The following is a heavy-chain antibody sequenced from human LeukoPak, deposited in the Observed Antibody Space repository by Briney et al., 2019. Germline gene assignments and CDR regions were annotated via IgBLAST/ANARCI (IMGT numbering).Heavy chain of an antibody. D-gene: IGHD3-22*01. CDR2: IYYSGST. CDR3: ARDESSGSNWFDP. J-gene: IGHJ5*02. Sequence: SETLSLTCTVSGGSISSYYWNWIRQPPGRGLDWIGYIYYSGSTNYNPSLKSRVTISVDTSKNQFSLKLSSVTAADTAVYYCARDESSGSNWFDPWGQGTLVTVSS. V-gene: IGHV4-59*01. CDR1: GGSISSYY.